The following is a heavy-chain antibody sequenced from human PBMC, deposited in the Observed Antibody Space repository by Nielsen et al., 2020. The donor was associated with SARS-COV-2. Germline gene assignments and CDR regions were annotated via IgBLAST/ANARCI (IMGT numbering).Heavy chain of an antibody. V-gene: IGHV4-30-2*01. J-gene: IGHJ4*02. Sequence: SETLSLTCLLSGGSISSGGYSWTWIRQPPGKGLEWIGYSYQNGSTSYNPSVKSRLTISVDRSKNQFSLKLTSVTAADTAVYYCTRDTAETDSFYRKFDYWGQGTLVTVSS. CDR3: TRDTAETDSFYRKFDY. CDR2: SYQNGST. CDR1: GGSISSGGYS. D-gene: IGHD2-2*01.